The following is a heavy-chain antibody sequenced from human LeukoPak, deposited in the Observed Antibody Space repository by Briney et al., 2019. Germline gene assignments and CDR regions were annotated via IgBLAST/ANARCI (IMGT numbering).Heavy chain of an antibody. D-gene: IGHD3-10*01. V-gene: IGHV4-30-4*01. CDR2: IYYSGST. J-gene: IGHJ6*02. CDR1: GGSISSGDYY. Sequence: SQTLSLTCTVSGGSISSGDYYWSWIRQPPGKGLEWIGYIYYSGSTYYNPSLKSRVTTSVDTSKNQFSLKLSSVTAADTAVYYCARAGVYYYYGMDVWGQGTTVTVSS. CDR3: ARAGVYYYYGMDV.